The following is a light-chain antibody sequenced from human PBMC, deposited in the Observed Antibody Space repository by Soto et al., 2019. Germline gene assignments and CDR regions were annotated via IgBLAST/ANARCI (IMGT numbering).Light chain of an antibody. V-gene: IGLV2-14*01. CDR2: EVF. J-gene: IGLJ2*01. Sequence: QSALTQPASVSGSPGQSITISCTATSTDVGDYEYVAWYQQYTGKAPQLIIYEVFNRPSGVSNRFSGSKSGYTASLIISGLRAEDEADYYCSSYTSGATLIFGGGTKVT. CDR3: SSYTSGATLI. CDR1: STDVGDYEY.